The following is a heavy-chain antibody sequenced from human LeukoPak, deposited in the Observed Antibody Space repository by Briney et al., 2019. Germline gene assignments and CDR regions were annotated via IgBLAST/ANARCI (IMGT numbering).Heavy chain of an antibody. CDR1: GYTFTAYY. V-gene: IGHV1-2*02. Sequence: GASVKVSCKASGYTFTAYYMHWVRQAPGQGLEWMGWINPNSGGTNYAQKFQGRVTMTRDTSISTAYMELSRLRSDDTAVYYCAREKLSTVTTAPYFDYWGQGTLVTVSS. D-gene: IGHD4-17*01. CDR2: INPNSGGT. CDR3: AREKLSTVTTAPYFDY. J-gene: IGHJ4*02.